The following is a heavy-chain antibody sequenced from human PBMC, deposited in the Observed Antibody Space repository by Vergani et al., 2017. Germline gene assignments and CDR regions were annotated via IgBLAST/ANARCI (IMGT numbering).Heavy chain of an antibody. CDR3: ARGANYDFWSGYSYYFDY. CDR1: GGSISSYY. V-gene: IGHV4-59*01. CDR2: IYYSGST. D-gene: IGHD3-3*01. J-gene: IGHJ4*02. Sequence: QVQLQESGPGLVKPSETLSLTCTVSGGSISSYYWSWIRQPPGKGLEWIVYIYYSGSTNYNPSLKSRVTISVDTSKNQFSLKLSSVTAADTAVYYCARGANYDFWSGYSYYFDYWGQGTLVTVSS.